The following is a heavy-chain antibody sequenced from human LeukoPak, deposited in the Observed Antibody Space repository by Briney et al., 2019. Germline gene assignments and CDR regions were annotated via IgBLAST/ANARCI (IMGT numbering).Heavy chain of an antibody. Sequence: PSETLSLTCTVSGGSISSTSSYWGWIRQPPGKDLERIGSIFYSGSTYYNPSLNGRVTISIDTPKNQFSLKLSSVTAADTAVYYCARHEGFCSGGSCYSVRWFDPWGQGTLVTVSS. CDR3: ARHEGFCSGGSCYSVRWFDP. J-gene: IGHJ5*02. V-gene: IGHV4-39*01. CDR2: IFYSGST. D-gene: IGHD2-15*01. CDR1: GGSISSTSSY.